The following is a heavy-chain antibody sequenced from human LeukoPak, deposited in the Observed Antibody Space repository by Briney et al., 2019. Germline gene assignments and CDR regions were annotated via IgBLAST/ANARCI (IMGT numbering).Heavy chain of an antibody. J-gene: IGHJ6*02. V-gene: IGHV4-59*01. CDR2: LYYSGST. CDR3: ARYALSERYSRVYYYYGMDV. D-gene: IGHD6-13*01. Sequence: PSEALSLTCTVSGDSISSYYWSWIRQPPGKGLEWIGYLYYSGSTYYNPSLKSRVTISVDTSKNQFSLKLSSVTAADTAVYYCARYALSERYSRVYYYYGMDVWGQGTTVTVSS. CDR1: GDSISSYY.